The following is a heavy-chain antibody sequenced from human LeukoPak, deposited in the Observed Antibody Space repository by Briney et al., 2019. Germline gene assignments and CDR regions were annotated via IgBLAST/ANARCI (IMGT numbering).Heavy chain of an antibody. CDR2: IDHDGGQK. J-gene: IGHJ4*02. V-gene: IGHV3-7*01. D-gene: IGHD6-19*01. CDR1: GFTFSGYW. CDR3: ARDGSSGWSGIDY. Sequence: GGSLRLSCAASGFTFSGYWMSWVRQAPGKGLEGVANIDHDGGQKYYVDSVKGRFTISRDNVKNTLYLQMNSLRVEDTAVYYCARDGSSGWSGIDYWGQGTLVTVSS.